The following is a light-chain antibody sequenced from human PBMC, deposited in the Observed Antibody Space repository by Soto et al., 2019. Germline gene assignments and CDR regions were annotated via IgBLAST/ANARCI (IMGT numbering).Light chain of an antibody. CDR2: KAS. V-gene: IGKV1-5*03. CDR3: QQYVSNWT. J-gene: IGKJ1*01. Sequence: DIQMTQSPSTLSASVGDRVTITCRASQSISSWLAWYQQKPGKAPKLLIYKASSLQSGVPSRFSGSGSGTEFTLTISSLKPEDFEIYYRQQYVSNWTFGQWPQV. CDR1: QSISSW.